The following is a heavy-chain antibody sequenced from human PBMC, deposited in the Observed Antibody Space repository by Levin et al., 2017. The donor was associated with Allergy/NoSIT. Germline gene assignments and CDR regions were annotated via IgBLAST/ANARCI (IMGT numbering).Heavy chain of an antibody. J-gene: IGHJ4*02. V-gene: IGHV3-30*03. CDR3: ASRGSFDH. CDR2: ITSDGSNK. Sequence: GESLKISCSASGLSFSDYGMHWVRQAPDSGLEWVTLITSDGSNKFYADSVKGRFIVSRDNSRNLLYLQLNSLRPEDTAVYYYASRGSFDHWGQGTLVTVSS. CDR1: GLSFSDYG. D-gene: IGHD3-10*01.